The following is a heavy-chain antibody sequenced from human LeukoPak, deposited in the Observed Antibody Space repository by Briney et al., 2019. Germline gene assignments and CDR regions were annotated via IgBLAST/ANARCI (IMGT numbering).Heavy chain of an antibody. D-gene: IGHD6-19*01. J-gene: IGHJ4*02. CDR2: IYGNGERT. Sequence: GGSLRLSCVASGFTFSTYSMTWVRQAPGKGLEWVSSIYGNGERTFYADSVKGRFTIFRHNSKNTLYLEMLGLRPEDTAVYYCAKDVVPDSGWDLGYWGQGTLVTVSS. CDR3: AKDVVPDSGWDLGY. CDR1: GFTFSTYS. V-gene: IGHV3-23*01.